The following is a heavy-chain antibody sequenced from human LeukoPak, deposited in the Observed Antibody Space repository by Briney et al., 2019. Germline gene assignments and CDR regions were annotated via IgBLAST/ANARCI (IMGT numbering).Heavy chain of an antibody. CDR2: IYYSGST. D-gene: IGHD2-21*02. J-gene: IGHJ3*02. CDR1: GGSISSGGYY. CDR3: ARDSVYCGGDCYPRGAFDI. Sequence: SETLSLTCTVSGGSISSGGYYWSWIRQHPGKGLEWIGYIYYSGSTYYNPSLKSRVTISVDTSKNQFSLKLSSVTAADTAVYYCARDSVYCGGDCYPRGAFDIWGQGTMVTVSS. V-gene: IGHV4-31*03.